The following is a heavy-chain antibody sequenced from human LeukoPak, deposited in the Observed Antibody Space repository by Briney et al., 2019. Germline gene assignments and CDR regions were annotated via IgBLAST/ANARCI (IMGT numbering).Heavy chain of an antibody. D-gene: IGHD5-12*01. V-gene: IGHV3-30*03. Sequence: GGSLRLSCAASGFTFTIFGFNWVRQAPGKGLEWVAVISYDGSNKYYADSVKGRFTISRDNSKNTLYLQMNSLRAEDTAVYYCARDFRGYGRLRYFDYWGQGTLVTVSS. J-gene: IGHJ4*02. CDR1: GFTFTIFG. CDR2: ISYDGSNK. CDR3: ARDFRGYGRLRYFDY.